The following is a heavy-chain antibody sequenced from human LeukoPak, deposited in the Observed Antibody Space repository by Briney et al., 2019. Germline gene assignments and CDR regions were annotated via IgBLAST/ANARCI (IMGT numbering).Heavy chain of an antibody. CDR1: GYKFKTFG. CDR3: ARDRSNSDF. V-gene: IGHV1-18*01. D-gene: IGHD4-11*01. J-gene: IGHJ4*02. CDR2: IRADKGKT. Sequence: ASVKVSCKTSGYKFKTFGISWVWQAPGQGLEWMGWIRADKGKTDYAQKFQDRVTLTIDTSTSTAYMELRSLTSDDTATYYCARDRSNSDFWGQGTLVTVSP.